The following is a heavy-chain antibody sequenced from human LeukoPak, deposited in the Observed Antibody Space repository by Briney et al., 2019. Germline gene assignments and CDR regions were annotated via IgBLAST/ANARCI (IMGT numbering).Heavy chain of an antibody. D-gene: IGHD6-19*01. Sequence: ASVKVSCMASVGTFSSYAISWVRQAPGQGLEWMGRIIPILGIANYAQKFQGRVTITADKSTSTAYMELSSLRSEDTAVYYCARATRLAVAGNWFDPWGQGTLVTVSS. CDR1: VGTFSSYA. CDR2: IIPILGIA. J-gene: IGHJ5*02. CDR3: ARATRLAVAGNWFDP. V-gene: IGHV1-69*04.